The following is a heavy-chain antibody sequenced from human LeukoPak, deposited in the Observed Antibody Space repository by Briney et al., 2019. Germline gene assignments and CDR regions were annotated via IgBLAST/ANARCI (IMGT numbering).Heavy chain of an antibody. CDR1: GFTFSSYA. Sequence: GGSLRLSCAASGFTFSSYAMSWVRQAPGKGLEWDSAISGSGGSTYYADSVKGRFTISRDNSKNTLYLQMNSLRAEDTAVYYCAKDHNGIVVVTATDYWGQGTLDTVSS. CDR3: AKDHNGIVVVTATDY. CDR2: ISGSGGST. D-gene: IGHD2-21*02. J-gene: IGHJ4*02. V-gene: IGHV3-23*01.